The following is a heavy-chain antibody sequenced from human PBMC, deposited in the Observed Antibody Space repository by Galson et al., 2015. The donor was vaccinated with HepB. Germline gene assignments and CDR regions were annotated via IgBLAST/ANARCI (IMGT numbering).Heavy chain of an antibody. J-gene: IGHJ6*02. D-gene: IGHD3-3*01. CDR1: GFTFSSYA. Sequence: SLRLSCAASGFTFSSYAMHWVRQAPGKGLEWVAVISYDGSNKYYADSVKGRFTISRDNSKNTLYLQMNSLRAEDTAVYYCARDRLVVFGVVINPYDYYYGMDVWGQGTTVTVSS. V-gene: IGHV3-30-3*01. CDR2: ISYDGSNK. CDR3: ARDRLVVFGVVINPYDYYYGMDV.